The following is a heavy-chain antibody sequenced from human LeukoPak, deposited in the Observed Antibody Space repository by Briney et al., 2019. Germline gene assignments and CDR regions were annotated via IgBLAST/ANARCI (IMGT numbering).Heavy chain of an antibody. CDR2: IYYSGST. J-gene: IGHJ3*02. CDR1: GGSISSYY. Sequence: SETLSLTCTDSGGSISSYYWSWIRQPPGKGLEWIGYIYYSGSTNYNPSLKSRVTISVDTSKNQFSLKLSSVAAADTAVYYCARCRGYYSTCSFDIWGPGTLVTVSS. D-gene: IGHD3-22*01. V-gene: IGHV4-59*01. CDR3: ARCRGYYSTCSFDI.